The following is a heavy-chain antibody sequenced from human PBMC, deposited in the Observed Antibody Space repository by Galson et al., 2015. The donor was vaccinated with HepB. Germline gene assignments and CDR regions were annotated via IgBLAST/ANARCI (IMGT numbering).Heavy chain of an antibody. CDR1: GGTFRNSI. CDR3: ARAGLPGGDPGSIILVRGVIFD. Sequence: PVKVSCKASGGTFRNSIINWVRQTPGQGLEWMGRIIPMFGITNYSQKFQGRVTITADISTNTDYMEVSSLTSEDTAVYYCARAGLPGGDPGSIILVRGVIFDWGQGTLVTVSS. V-gene: IGHV1-69*02. D-gene: IGHD3-10*01. J-gene: IGHJ4*02. CDR2: IIPMFGIT.